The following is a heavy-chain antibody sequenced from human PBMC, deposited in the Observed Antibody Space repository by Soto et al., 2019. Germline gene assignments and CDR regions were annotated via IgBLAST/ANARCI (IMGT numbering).Heavy chain of an antibody. Sequence: ASVKVSCKASGYTFTNNVIHWLRQAPGQTLEWMGWIHTAKGNTKYSQKFEARVTLTRDTAAGTAYMELNSLRSDDTAVYYCARDPIWTYTWNYARLNYLDPWGQGTLVTVSS. CDR2: IHTAKGNT. CDR1: GYTFTNNV. V-gene: IGHV1-3*04. D-gene: IGHD1-7*01. CDR3: ARDPIWTYTWNYARLNYLDP. J-gene: IGHJ5*02.